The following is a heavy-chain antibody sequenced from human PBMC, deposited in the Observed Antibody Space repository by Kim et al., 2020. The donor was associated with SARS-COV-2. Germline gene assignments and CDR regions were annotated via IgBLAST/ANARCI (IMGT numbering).Heavy chain of an antibody. CDR3: ARDLKGAAAGHNWFDP. Sequence: ASVKVSCKASGYTFTSYAMHWVRQAPGQRLEWMGWINAGNGNTKYSQKFQGRVTITRDTSASTAYMELSSLRSEDTAVYYCARDLKGAAAGHNWFDPWGQGTLVTVSS. V-gene: IGHV1-3*01. J-gene: IGHJ5*02. D-gene: IGHD6-13*01. CDR2: INAGNGNT. CDR1: GYTFTSYA.